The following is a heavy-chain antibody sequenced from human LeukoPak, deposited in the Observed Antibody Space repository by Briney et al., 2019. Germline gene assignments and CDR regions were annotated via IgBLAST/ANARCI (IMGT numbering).Heavy chain of an antibody. CDR1: GGTFSSYA. CDR2: IIPIFGTA. J-gene: IGHJ3*02. V-gene: IGHV1-69*05. CDR3: ARDGRGRDFGFDI. D-gene: IGHD1-26*01. Sequence: ASVKVSCKASGGTFSSYAISWVRQAPGQGLEWMGGIIPIFGTANYAQKFQGRVTITTDESTSTAYMELSSLRSEDTAVYYCARDGRGRDFGFDIWGQGTMVTVSS.